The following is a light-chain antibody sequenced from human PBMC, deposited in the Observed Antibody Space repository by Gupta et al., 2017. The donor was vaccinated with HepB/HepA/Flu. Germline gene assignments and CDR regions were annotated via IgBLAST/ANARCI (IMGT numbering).Light chain of an antibody. J-gene: IGLJ2*01. CDR1: SSNIGAGYD. CDR2: GNS. CDR3: QSYDSSLSVLVV. V-gene: IGLV1-40*01. Sequence: QSVLTPPPSVSGAPGQRVTISCPRSSSNIGAGYDVHWYQQLPGTAPKLLIYGNSNRPSGVPDRFSGSKSGTSASLAITGLQAEDEADYYCQSYDSSLSVLVVFGGGTKLTVL.